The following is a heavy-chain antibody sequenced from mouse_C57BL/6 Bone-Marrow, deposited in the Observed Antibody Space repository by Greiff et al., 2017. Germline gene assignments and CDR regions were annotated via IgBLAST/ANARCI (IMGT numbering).Heavy chain of an antibody. V-gene: IGHV1-69*01. Sequence: QVQLQQPGAELVMPGASVKLSCKASGYTFTSYWMHWVKQRPGQGLEWIGEIDPSDSYTNYNQKFKGKSTLTVDKSSSTAYMQLSSLTSEDSAVYYCARWDYGSSDGYWGQGTTLSVSS. CDR3: ARWDYGSSDGY. CDR1: GYTFTSYW. CDR2: IDPSDSYT. D-gene: IGHD1-1*01. J-gene: IGHJ2*01.